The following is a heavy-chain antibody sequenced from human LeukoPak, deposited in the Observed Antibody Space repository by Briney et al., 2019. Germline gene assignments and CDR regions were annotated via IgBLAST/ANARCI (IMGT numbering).Heavy chain of an antibody. CDR1: GFTFSDYY. CDR2: ISSSGSTI. J-gene: IGHJ3*02. Sequence: GGSLRLSCAASGFTFSDYYMSWIRQAPGKGLEWVSYISSSGSTIYYADSVKGRFTISRDNAKNSLYLQMNSLRAEDTAVYYCARDRSVNDRERAFDIWGQGTMVTVSS. V-gene: IGHV3-11*01. D-gene: IGHD5/OR15-5a*01. CDR3: ARDRSVNDRERAFDI.